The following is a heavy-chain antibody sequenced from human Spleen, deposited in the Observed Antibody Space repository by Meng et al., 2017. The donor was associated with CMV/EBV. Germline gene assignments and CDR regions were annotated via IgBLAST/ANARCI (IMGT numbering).Heavy chain of an antibody. V-gene: IGHV1-69*05. CDR1: GGSISSES. J-gene: IGHJ5*02. Sequence: TGGSISSESNDRGQQVPGQGVEWMGGIIPIYGTTNYAQKFQGRVTITTDESTGTAYMELSSLRSEDTAVYYYAGGGRLVTNYNWFDPWGQGTLVTVSS. CDR2: IIPIYGTT. CDR3: AGGGRLVTNYNWFDP. D-gene: IGHD3-9*01.